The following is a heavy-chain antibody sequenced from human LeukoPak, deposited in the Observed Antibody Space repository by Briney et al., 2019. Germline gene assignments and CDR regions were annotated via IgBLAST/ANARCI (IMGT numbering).Heavy chain of an antibody. J-gene: IGHJ4*02. Sequence: SVTVSCKSSGYTFTSYSINWVRQAPGQGLEWMGWISAYNGNTKYAQKLQGRVTMTTDTSTSTAYMELRSLRSDDTAVYYCASGLGGSGSYFRTFDYWGQGTLVTVSS. D-gene: IGHD1-26*01. CDR2: ISAYNGNT. V-gene: IGHV1-18*01. CDR1: GYTFTSYS. CDR3: ASGLGGSGSYFRTFDY.